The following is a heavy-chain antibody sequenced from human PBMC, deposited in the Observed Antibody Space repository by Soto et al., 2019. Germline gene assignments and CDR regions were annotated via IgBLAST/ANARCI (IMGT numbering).Heavy chain of an antibody. J-gene: IGHJ3*02. Sequence: PSETLSLTCTVSGGSISKSSYYWGWIRQPPGKGLEWIGSIFFSGSTHYNPSLKSRVTISVDTSKNQFSLKLSSVSAADTAVYYCARHPAEDAFDIWGQGTMVTVSS. V-gene: IGHV4-39*01. CDR3: ARHPAEDAFDI. CDR2: IFFSGST. CDR1: GGSISKSSYY.